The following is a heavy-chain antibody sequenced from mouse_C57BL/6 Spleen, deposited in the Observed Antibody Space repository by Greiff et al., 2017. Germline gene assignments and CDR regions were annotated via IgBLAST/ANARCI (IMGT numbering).Heavy chain of an antibody. D-gene: IGHD1-1*01. V-gene: IGHV1-66*01. Sequence: QVQLKESGPELVKPGASVKISCKASGYSFTSYYIHWVKQRPGQGLEWIGWIYPGSGNTKYNEKFKGKATLTADTSSSTAYMQLSSLTSEDSAVYYCGPSVVATFDYWGQGTTLTVSS. CDR1: GYSFTSYY. CDR2: IYPGSGNT. J-gene: IGHJ2*01. CDR3: GPSVVATFDY.